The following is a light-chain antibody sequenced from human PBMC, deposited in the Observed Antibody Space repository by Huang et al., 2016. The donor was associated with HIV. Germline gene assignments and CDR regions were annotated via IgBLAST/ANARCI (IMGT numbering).Light chain of an antibody. J-gene: IGKJ4*01. CDR2: EVS. Sequence: DIVMAQTPLSLSVTPGQPASISCKSSQSRLHPDGKTYLSWYLQRAGRSTQLLIYEVSRRFSGAPDRFSGSGSGTDFTLKISRVEAEDVGVYYCVQTVHLPTFGEGTRVDI. V-gene: IGKV2-29*02. CDR3: VQTVHLPT. CDR1: QSRLHPDGKTY.